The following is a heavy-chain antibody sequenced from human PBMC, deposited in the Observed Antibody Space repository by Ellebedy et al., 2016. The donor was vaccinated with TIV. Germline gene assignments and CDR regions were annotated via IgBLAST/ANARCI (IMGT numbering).Heavy chain of an antibody. CDR1: GYSFTSYG. Sequence: AASVKVSCKASGYSFTSYGISWVRQAPGQGLEWMGWISAYNGNTNYIEKLQGRVTMTTDTSTSTVYMELRSLKSDGTAVYYCARDTSIGYSSTWWDKADYYYMDVWGKGTTVTVSS. CDR2: ISAYNGNT. D-gene: IGHD6-6*01. V-gene: IGHV1-18*01. CDR3: ARDTSIGYSSTWWDKADYYYMDV. J-gene: IGHJ6*03.